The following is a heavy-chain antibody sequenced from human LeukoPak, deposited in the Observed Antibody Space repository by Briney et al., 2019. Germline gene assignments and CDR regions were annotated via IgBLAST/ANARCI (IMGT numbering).Heavy chain of an antibody. J-gene: IGHJ4*02. CDR2: IYTSGST. Sequence: SETLSLTCTVSGGSISSYYWSWIRQPPGKGLEWIGRIYTSGSTNYNPSLKSRVTISVDTSKNQFSLKLSSVTAADTAVYYCARELVTLTGARYYFDYWGQGTLVTVSS. CDR1: GGSISSYY. D-gene: IGHD1-20*01. V-gene: IGHV4-4*08. CDR3: ARELVTLTGARYYFDY.